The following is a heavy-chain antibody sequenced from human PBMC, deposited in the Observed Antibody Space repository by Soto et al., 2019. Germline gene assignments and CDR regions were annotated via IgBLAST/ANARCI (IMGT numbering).Heavy chain of an antibody. CDR1: GYTFTSYY. D-gene: IGHD1-7*01. Sequence: ASVKVSCKASGYTFTSYYMHWVRQAPGQGLEWMGIINPSGGSTSYAQKFQGRVTMTRDTSTSTVYMELSSLRSDDTAVYYCERSPYNWNYVGVERWFAPWGQGTLVTVSS. CDR3: ERSPYNWNYVGVERWFAP. V-gene: IGHV1-46*01. CDR2: INPSGGST. J-gene: IGHJ5*02.